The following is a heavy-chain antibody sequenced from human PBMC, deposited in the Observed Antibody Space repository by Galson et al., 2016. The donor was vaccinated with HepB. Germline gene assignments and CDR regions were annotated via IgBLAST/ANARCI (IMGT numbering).Heavy chain of an antibody. CDR1: GFSLTTSGVG. V-gene: IGHV2-5*02. CDR2: IYWDDEK. J-gene: IGHJ4*02. D-gene: IGHD4-11*01. CDR3: AHRNFSNYVFDY. Sequence: PALVKPTQTLTLTCTFSGFSLTTSGVGVGWIRQPPGKALEWLALIYWDDEKRYSPSLKSRLTITKDTSKNQVVLTMTNMDPVDTATYYCAHRNFSNYVFDYWGQGTLVTASS.